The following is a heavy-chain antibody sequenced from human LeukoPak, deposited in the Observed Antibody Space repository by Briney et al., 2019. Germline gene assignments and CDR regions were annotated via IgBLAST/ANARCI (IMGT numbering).Heavy chain of an antibody. J-gene: IGHJ4*02. CDR1: GFXFDDYD. D-gene: IGHD3-10*01. Sequence: GGSLRLSCAASGFXFDDYDIHWVRQAPGKGLEWVSLISGDGGSTYYADSVKGRFTISRDNSKNSLYLQMNSLRTEDTALYYCAKAWFGERSGGGFDYWGQGTLVTVSS. CDR3: AKAWFGERSGGGFDY. V-gene: IGHV3-43*02. CDR2: ISGDGGST.